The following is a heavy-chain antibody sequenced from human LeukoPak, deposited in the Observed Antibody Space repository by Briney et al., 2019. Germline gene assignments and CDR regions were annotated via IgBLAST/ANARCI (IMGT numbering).Heavy chain of an antibody. J-gene: IGHJ6*03. Sequence: PGGSLRLSCAASGFTFSSYAMHWVRQAPSKGLEWVAVISYDGSNKYYADSVKGRFTISRDNSKNTLYLQMNSLRAEDTAVYYCAKDSATPTAAGIDYYYYMDVWGKGTTVTVSS. D-gene: IGHD6-13*01. CDR1: GFTFSSYA. V-gene: IGHV3-30*04. CDR3: AKDSATPTAAGIDYYYYMDV. CDR2: ISYDGSNK.